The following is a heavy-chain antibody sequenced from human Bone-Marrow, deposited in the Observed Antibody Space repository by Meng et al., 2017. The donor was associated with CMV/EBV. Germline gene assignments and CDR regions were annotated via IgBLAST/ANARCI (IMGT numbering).Heavy chain of an antibody. Sequence: GESLKISCAASGFAFSAYSMTWVRQAPGKGLEWVSSISGGDNCIYYVASVKGRFTISRDNAKNSLYLHMKNLSAEDTATYYCAREGLDLYNAYVVGGDFRDQGTLVTVS. J-gene: IGHJ4*02. CDR1: GFAFSAYS. CDR3: AREGLDLYNAYVVGGDF. V-gene: IGHV3-21*01. CDR2: ISGGDNCI. D-gene: IGHD5-12*01.